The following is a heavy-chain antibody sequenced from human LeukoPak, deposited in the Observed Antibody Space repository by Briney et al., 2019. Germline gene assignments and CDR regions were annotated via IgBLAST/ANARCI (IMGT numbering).Heavy chain of an antibody. D-gene: IGHD3-10*01. V-gene: IGHV4-39*01. CDR2: VFQSVAP. CDR3: AREYYGTFEF. CDR1: GDSITSSSYY. Sequence: SETLSLTCTVSGDSITSSSYYWAWIRQPPGKGLEWIGSVFQSVAPYYHPSLQSRVPMSIDTSKNQCSLKLSSVTAADTAVYFCAREYYGTFEFWGQGTLVPVSP. J-gene: IGHJ4*02.